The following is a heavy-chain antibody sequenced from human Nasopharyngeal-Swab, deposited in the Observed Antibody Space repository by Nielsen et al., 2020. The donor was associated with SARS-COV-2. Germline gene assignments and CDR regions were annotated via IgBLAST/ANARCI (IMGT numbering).Heavy chain of an antibody. CDR2: ISGSGGST. J-gene: IGHJ3*02. Sequence: GESLKISCAASGFTFSSYAMSCVRQAPGKGLEWVSAISGSGGSTYYADSVKGRFTISRDNSKNTLSLQMNSLRAEDTAVYYCAKGGGEQWLVGHYDAFDIWGQGTMVTVSS. CDR1: GFTFSSYA. CDR3: AKGGGEQWLVGHYDAFDI. V-gene: IGHV3-23*01. D-gene: IGHD6-19*01.